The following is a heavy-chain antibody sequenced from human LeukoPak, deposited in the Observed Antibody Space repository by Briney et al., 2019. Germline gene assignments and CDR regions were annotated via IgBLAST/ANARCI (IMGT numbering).Heavy chain of an antibody. Sequence: SSETLSLTCTVSGGSISSYYWSWIRQPPGKGLEWIGYIYYSGSTNYNPSLKSRVTIPVDTSKNQFSLKLSSVTAADTAVYYCARYIFLEWFSVGNYMDVWGKGTTVTVSS. CDR2: IYYSGST. D-gene: IGHD3-3*01. V-gene: IGHV4-59*01. CDR3: ARYIFLEWFSVGNYMDV. J-gene: IGHJ6*03. CDR1: GGSISSYY.